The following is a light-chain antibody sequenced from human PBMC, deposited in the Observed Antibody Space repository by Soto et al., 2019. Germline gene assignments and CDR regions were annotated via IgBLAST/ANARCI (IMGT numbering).Light chain of an antibody. Sequence: EVVITQSPDTLSVSPGETATLSCRASQSVSNNLAWYQQKLGQAPRLLIYGASTRATGIPVRFSGSGSGTDFTLTISSLQSEDYAIYYCQQYNRWPRTFGQGTKVDIK. J-gene: IGKJ1*01. CDR1: QSVSNN. V-gene: IGKV3-15*01. CDR3: QQYNRWPRT. CDR2: GAS.